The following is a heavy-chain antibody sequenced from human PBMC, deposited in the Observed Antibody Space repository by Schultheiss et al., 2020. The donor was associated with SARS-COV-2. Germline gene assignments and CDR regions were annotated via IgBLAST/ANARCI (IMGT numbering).Heavy chain of an antibody. D-gene: IGHD3-22*01. CDR1: GFTFSSYS. CDR3: ARYENYYDSSGYDY. Sequence: GGSLRLSCAASGFTFSSYSMNWVRQAPGKGLEWVSAISGSGGSTYYADSVKGRFTISRDNAKKLLYLQMNSLRAEDTAVYYCARYENYYDSSGYDYWGQGTLVTVSS. CDR2: ISGSGGST. J-gene: IGHJ4*02. V-gene: IGHV3-21*01.